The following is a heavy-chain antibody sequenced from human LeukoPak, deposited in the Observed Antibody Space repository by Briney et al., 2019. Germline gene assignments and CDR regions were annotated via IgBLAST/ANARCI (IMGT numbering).Heavy chain of an antibody. J-gene: IGHJ4*02. CDR1: GDSVSSDSAA. V-gene: IGHV6-1*01. CDR2: TYYRSKWYN. Sequence: SQTLSLTCAISGDSVSSDSAAWTWIRQSPSRGLERLGRTYYRSKWYNDYALSVKSRITIKPDTSKNQLSLQLNSVTPEDTAVYYCARAGAAAGTEFDFWGQGTLVTVSS. CDR3: ARAGAAAGTEFDF. D-gene: IGHD6-13*01.